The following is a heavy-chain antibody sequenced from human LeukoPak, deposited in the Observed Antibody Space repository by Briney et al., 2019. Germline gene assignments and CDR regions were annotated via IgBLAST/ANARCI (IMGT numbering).Heavy chain of an antibody. Sequence: GGSLRLSCAASGFAFSSYWMSWVRQAPGKGLEWVANIKEDGNKKYYVDSVKGRFTISRDNAKNSLYLQMNSLRAEDTAVYYCARDRWGYSYGGAWGQGTLVAVSS. D-gene: IGHD5-18*01. V-gene: IGHV3-7*01. CDR1: GFAFSSYW. CDR2: IKEDGNKK. CDR3: ARDRWGYSYGGA. J-gene: IGHJ5*02.